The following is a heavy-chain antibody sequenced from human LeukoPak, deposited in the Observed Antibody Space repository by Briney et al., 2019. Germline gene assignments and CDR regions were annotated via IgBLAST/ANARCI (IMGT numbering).Heavy chain of an antibody. D-gene: IGHD6-13*01. Sequence: SETLSLTCTVSGGSISSYYWSWIRQPPGKGLEWIGYIYYSGSTNYNPSLESRVTISVDTSKYQFSLKLSSVTAADTAVYYCARDSSSQSGMDVWGQGTTVTVSS. CDR2: IYYSGST. J-gene: IGHJ6*02. CDR3: ARDSSSQSGMDV. CDR1: GGSISSYY. V-gene: IGHV4-59*01.